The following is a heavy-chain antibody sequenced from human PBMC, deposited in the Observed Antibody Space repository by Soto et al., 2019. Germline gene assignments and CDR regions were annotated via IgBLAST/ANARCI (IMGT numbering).Heavy chain of an antibody. CDR3: EKDFHTNMALRDV. V-gene: IGHV3-9*01. Sequence: EVQLVESGGDLVQPGGSLRLSCAASGFTFDDYAMHWVRQVPGKGLEWVSGINWDSDTIAYAASVRGRFTISRDNAKNSLYQQINSRSPEDTALYYCEKDFHTNMALRDVGAKGPTATVSS. D-gene: IGHD3-10*01. CDR2: INWDSDTI. CDR1: GFTFDDYA. J-gene: IGHJ6*04.